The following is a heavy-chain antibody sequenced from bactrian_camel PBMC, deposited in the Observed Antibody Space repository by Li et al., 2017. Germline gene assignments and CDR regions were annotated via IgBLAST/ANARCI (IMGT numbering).Heavy chain of an antibody. CDR2: MWTGSGNT. D-gene: IGHD5*01. CDR3: AAYIARWGGCATTVPDSAS. Sequence: VQLVESGGGSVQAGGSLRPSCATSTYTYSNACMGWFREAPGKEREGVATMWTGSGNTAYADSVSGRFTISQDNAKTTLYLQMNTLKLEDTAMYYCAAYIARWGGCATTVPDSASWGRGTQVTVS. CDR1: TYTYSNAC. V-gene: IGHV3S31*01. J-gene: IGHJ6*01.